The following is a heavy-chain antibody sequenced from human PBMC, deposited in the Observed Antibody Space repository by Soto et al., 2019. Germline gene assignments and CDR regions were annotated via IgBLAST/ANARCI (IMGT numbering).Heavy chain of an antibody. CDR2: ISYDGSNK. CDR3: AKDSSSGSYSPLDY. CDR1: GFTFSSYG. V-gene: IGHV3-30*18. D-gene: IGHD1-26*01. J-gene: IGHJ4*02. Sequence: QVQLVESGGGVVQPGRSLRLSCAASGFTFSSYGMHWVRQAPGKGLEWVAVISYDGSNKYYADSVKGRFTISRDNSKNTLYLQMNSLRAEYTAVYYCAKDSSSGSYSPLDYWGQGTLVTVSS.